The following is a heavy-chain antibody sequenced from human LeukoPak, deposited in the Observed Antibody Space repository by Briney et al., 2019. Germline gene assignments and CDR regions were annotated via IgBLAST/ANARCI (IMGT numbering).Heavy chain of an antibody. CDR3: ASGDTTGYSGDAFNI. D-gene: IGHD3-22*01. CDR1: GFTFSSFA. CDR2: ISGSGGST. V-gene: IGHV3-23*01. Sequence: GGSLRLSCAASGFTFSSFAMSWVRQAPGKGLEWVSVISGSGGSTYSAESVKGRFTISRDNSQNTLYLQMDSLRAEATAVYYCASGDTTGYSGDAFNIWGQGTMVTVSS. J-gene: IGHJ3*02.